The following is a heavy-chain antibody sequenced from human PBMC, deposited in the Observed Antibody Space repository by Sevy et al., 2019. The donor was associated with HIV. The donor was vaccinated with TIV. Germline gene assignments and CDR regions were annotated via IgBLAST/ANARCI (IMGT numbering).Heavy chain of an antibody. CDR1: GFTFSSYS. V-gene: IGHV3-21*01. D-gene: IGHD3-3*01. J-gene: IGHJ5*02. Sequence: GVYLRLSCAASGFTFSSYSMNWVRQAPGKGLEWVSSISSSSSYIYYADSVKGRFTISRDNAKNSLYLQMNSLRAEDTAVYYCARGGGWYYDFWSGSPIDPWGQGTLVTVSS. CDR2: ISSSSSYI. CDR3: ARGGGWYYDFWSGSPIDP.